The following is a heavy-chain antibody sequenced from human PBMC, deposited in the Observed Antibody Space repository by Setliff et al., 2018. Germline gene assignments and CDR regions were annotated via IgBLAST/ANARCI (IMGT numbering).Heavy chain of an antibody. J-gene: IGHJ2*01. CDR2: IYSGGNT. Sequence: SETLSLTCTVSGYSISSGYYWSWIRQPAGKGLEWIGRIYSGGNTNYNPSLKSRVTMSVDTSKNQFSLRLTSVTASDTAIYYCAREKDYDEDGYYFVGHLGLDLWGRGTPVTVSS. V-gene: IGHV4-4*07. CDR1: GYSISSGYY. CDR3: AREKDYDEDGYYFVGHLGLDL. D-gene: IGHD3-22*01.